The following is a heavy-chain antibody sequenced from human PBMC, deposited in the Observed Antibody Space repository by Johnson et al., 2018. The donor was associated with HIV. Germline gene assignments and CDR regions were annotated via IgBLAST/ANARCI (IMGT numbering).Heavy chain of an antibody. CDR3: ARSRQVGTPDAFDI. CDR1: GFTFSSYG. J-gene: IGHJ3*02. D-gene: IGHD1-14*01. Sequence: QVQLVESGGGVVQPGRSLRLSCAASGFTFSSYGMHWVRQAPAKGLEWVAVISYDGSDKYYADSVKGRLTISRDSSKNTLYLQMNSLRADDTAVYYCARSRQVGTPDAFDIWGQGKMVTVSS. V-gene: IGHV3-30*14. CDR2: ISYDGSDK.